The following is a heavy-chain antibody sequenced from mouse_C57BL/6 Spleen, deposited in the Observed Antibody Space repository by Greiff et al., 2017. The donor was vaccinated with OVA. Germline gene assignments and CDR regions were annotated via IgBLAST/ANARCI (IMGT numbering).Heavy chain of an antibody. J-gene: IGHJ4*01. Sequence: VQLQQSGPELVKPCASVKITCKASGYSFTDYNMNWVKQSNGKSLEWIGVINPNYGTTSYNQKFKGKATLTVDQSSSTAYMQLNNLTSEESAVYYCARSSYGNYDYYAMDYWGQGASVTVSS. D-gene: IGHD2-10*01. CDR1: GYSFTDYN. V-gene: IGHV1-39*01. CDR3: ARSSYGNYDYYAMDY. CDR2: INPNYGTT.